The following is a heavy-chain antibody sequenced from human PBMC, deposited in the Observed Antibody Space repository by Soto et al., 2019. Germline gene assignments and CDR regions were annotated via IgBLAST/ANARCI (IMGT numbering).Heavy chain of an antibody. J-gene: IGHJ4*02. D-gene: IGHD3-3*01. V-gene: IGHV1-24*01. CDR3: ARSISFFGVASYHAHFDY. CDR2: FDPEDGET. Sequence: SSVKVSCKVSGYTLTELSMHWVRQAPGKGLEWMGGFDPEDGETIYAQKFQGRVTMTEDTSTDSAYMELNSLRSEDTAVYYCARSISFFGVASYHAHFDYWGQGTVVTVSS. CDR1: GYTLTELS.